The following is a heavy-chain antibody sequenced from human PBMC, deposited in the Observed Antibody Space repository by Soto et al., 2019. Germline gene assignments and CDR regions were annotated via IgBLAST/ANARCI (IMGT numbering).Heavy chain of an antibody. CDR1: GYTFTSYG. CDR3: ARDPTIYYYGSGSYYSLQNWFDP. J-gene: IGHJ5*02. Sequence: ASVKVSCKASGYTFTSYGISWVRQAPGQGLEWMGWISAYNGNTNYAQKLQGRVTMTTDTSTSTAYMELRSLRSDDTAVYYCARDPTIYYYGSGSYYSLQNWFDPWGQGTLVTVSS. D-gene: IGHD3-10*01. CDR2: ISAYNGNT. V-gene: IGHV1-18*01.